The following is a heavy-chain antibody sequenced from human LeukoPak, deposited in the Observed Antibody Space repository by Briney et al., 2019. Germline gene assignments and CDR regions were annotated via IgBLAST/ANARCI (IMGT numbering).Heavy chain of an antibody. Sequence: GGSLRLSCSGSGFTFSSYAIHWVRQAPGKGLQYVSGISSSGGNTYNADSVKGRFTISRDNSKNTVDLQMSSLRAEDTAVYYCVKRSGLYFDYWGQGTLVTVSS. V-gene: IGHV3-64D*09. CDR1: GFTFSSYA. CDR3: VKRSGLYFDY. CDR2: ISSSGGNT. J-gene: IGHJ4*02. D-gene: IGHD1-26*01.